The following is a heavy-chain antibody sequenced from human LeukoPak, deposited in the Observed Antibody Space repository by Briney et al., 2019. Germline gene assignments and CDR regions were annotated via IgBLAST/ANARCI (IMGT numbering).Heavy chain of an antibody. CDR1: GFTISSYG. V-gene: IGHV3-30*18. D-gene: IGHD2/OR15-2a*01. J-gene: IGHJ4*02. CDR3: AKELGTTTFLDY. CDR2: ISYDGSNE. Sequence: PGRSLRLSCATSGFTISSYGMHWVRQAPGKGLEWVAVISYDGSNEYYRDSVKGRFTISRDNSKNTLYLQMNSLRGEDTAVYHCAKELGTTTFLDYWGQGTLVTVSS.